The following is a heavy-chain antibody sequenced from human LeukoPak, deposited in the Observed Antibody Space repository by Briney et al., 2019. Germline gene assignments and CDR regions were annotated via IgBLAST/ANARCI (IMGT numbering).Heavy chain of an antibody. V-gene: IGHV3-74*01. Sequence: GGSLRLSCAASGFTFSSYWMFWVRQAPGKGLVWVSHIKSDGSTTNYADSVKGRLTISRDNAKNTAYLEMNSLRAEDTAVYYCARAKPADFDLWGRGTLLTVSS. J-gene: IGHJ2*01. CDR3: ARAKPADFDL. CDR2: IKSDGSTT. CDR1: GFTFSSYW.